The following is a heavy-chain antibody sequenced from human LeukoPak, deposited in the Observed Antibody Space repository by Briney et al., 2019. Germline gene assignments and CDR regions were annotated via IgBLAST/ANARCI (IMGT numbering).Heavy chain of an antibody. D-gene: IGHD3-22*01. CDR1: GYTFTSYG. V-gene: IGHV1-18*01. J-gene: IGHJ3*02. CDR2: ISAYNGNT. Sequence: ASVTVSCKASGYTFTSYGISWVRQAPGQGLEWLGWISAYNGNTNYAQKLQGRVTMTTDTPTSTAYMELRSLRSDDTAVYYCARDTPNYDSSGYRSDAFDIWGQGTMVTVSS. CDR3: ARDTPNYDSSGYRSDAFDI.